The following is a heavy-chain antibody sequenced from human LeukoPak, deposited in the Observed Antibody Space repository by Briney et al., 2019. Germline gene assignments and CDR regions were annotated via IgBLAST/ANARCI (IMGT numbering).Heavy chain of an antibody. Sequence: PGRSLRLSCAASGFTFSSYAVHWVRQAPGKGLEWVAVISYDGSNKYYADSVKGRFTISRDSSKNTVYLQMNSLRAEDTAVYHCARGGPFTGPTSTPRASDYWGQGILVTVSS. CDR2: ISYDGSNK. J-gene: IGHJ4*02. D-gene: IGHD1-7*01. CDR1: GFTFSSYA. CDR3: ARGGPFTGPTSTPRASDY. V-gene: IGHV3-30*14.